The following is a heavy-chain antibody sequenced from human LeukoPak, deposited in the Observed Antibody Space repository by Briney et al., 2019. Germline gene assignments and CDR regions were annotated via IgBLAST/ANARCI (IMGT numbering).Heavy chain of an antibody. CDR3: ARDLRIGYSTDPELDY. CDR1: GFTFSSYS. D-gene: IGHD6-13*01. Sequence: GGSLRLSCAASGFTFSSYSMNWVRQAPGKGLEWVSSISSSSSYIYYADSVKGRFTISRDNAKNSLYLQMNSLRAEDTAVYYCARDLRIGYSTDPELDYWGQGTLVTVSS. CDR2: ISSSSSYI. V-gene: IGHV3-21*01. J-gene: IGHJ4*02.